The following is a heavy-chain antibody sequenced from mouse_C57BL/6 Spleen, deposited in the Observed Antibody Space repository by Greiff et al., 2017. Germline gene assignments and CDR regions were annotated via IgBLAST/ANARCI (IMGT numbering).Heavy chain of an antibody. CDR1: GFTFSDYG. V-gene: IGHV5-17*01. D-gene: IGHD1-1*01. CDR2: ISSGSSTI. J-gene: IGHJ4*01. CDR3: ARSSHYAMDY. Sequence: DVQLVESGGGLVKPGGSLKLSCAASGFTFSDYGMHWVRQAPEKGLEWVAYISSGSSTIYYADTVKGRFTISRDNAKNTLFLQMTSLRSEDTAMYYCARSSHYAMDYWGQGTSVTVSS.